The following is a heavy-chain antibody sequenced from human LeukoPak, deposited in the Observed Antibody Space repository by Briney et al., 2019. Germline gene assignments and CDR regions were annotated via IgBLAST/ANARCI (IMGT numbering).Heavy chain of an antibody. CDR3: ARETFLYSYGYLYYFDY. Sequence: NAGGSLRLSCAASGFTVNNNHMSWVRQAPGKGLEWVSSISSSSSYIYYADSVKGRFTISRDNAKNSLYLQMNSLRAEDTAVYYCARETFLYSYGYLYYFDYWGQGTLVTVSS. J-gene: IGHJ4*02. CDR2: ISSSSSYI. CDR1: GFTVNNNH. D-gene: IGHD5-18*01. V-gene: IGHV3-21*01.